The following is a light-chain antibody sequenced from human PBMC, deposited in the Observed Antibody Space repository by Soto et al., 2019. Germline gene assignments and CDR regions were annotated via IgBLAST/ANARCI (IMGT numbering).Light chain of an antibody. CDR2: DVS. CDR3: SSYTTSNTRQIV. J-gene: IGLJ1*01. Sequence: LTQPASVSASPGQLITISGTGTSSDVGGYNYVSWYQHHPGKAPKLMIFDVSNRPSGVSNRFSGSKSGNTASLTISGLQPEDEADYYCSSYTTSNTRQIVFGTGTKVTVL. CDR1: SSDVGGYNY. V-gene: IGLV2-14*03.